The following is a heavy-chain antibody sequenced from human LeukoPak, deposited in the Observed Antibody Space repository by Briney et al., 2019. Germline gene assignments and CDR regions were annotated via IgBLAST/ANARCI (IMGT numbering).Heavy chain of an antibody. D-gene: IGHD6-6*01. Sequence: SQTLSLTCTVSGGSVTSGGYYWSWIRQHPGKGLEWIGYVYYTGSTYYNPSLKSRVTISPDTSKNQFSLKVSSVTAADTAVYCCARISAGRYGMDVWGQGTTVTVSS. CDR1: GGSVTSGGYY. CDR3: ARISAGRYGMDV. J-gene: IGHJ6*02. V-gene: IGHV4-31*03. CDR2: VYYTGST.